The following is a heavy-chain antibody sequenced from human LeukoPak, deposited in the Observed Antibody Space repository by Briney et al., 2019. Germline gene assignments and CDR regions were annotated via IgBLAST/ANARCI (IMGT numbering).Heavy chain of an antibody. CDR3: ARGRLAHCSSTSCHNLQYYFDY. V-gene: IGHV4-34*01. CDR2: INHSGST. CDR1: GGSFSGYY. J-gene: IGHJ4*02. D-gene: IGHD2-2*01. Sequence: SETLSLTCAVYGGSFSGYYWSWIRQPPGKGLEWIGEINHSGSTNYNPSLKSRVTISVDTSKNQFSLKLSSVTAADTAVYYCARGRLAHCSSTSCHNLQYYFDYWGQGTLVTVSS.